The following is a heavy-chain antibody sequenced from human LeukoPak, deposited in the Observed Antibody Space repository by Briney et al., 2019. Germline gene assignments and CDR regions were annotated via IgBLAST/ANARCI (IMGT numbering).Heavy chain of an antibody. J-gene: IGHJ6*02. CDR3: ARNNGMDV. V-gene: IGHV3-7*03. CDR1: GFSFSSYW. Sequence: PGGSLRLSCAASGFSFSSYWMSWVRQAPGKGLEWLANIKHDGSEKYYVGSVKGRFTISRDNAKNSLYLQMNSLRAEDTALYHCARNNGMDVWGQGTTVIVSS. CDR2: IKHDGSEK.